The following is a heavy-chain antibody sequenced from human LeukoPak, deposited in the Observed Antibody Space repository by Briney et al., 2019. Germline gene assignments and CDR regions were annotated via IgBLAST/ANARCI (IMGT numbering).Heavy chain of an antibody. V-gene: IGHV1-2*02. CDR3: ARGGHGHTQNDY. Sequence: ASVKVSCKASGYTFTDYHIHWVRQAPGQGLEWMGWINPNTGGTNCAQNFQGRVTMTRDTSITTSYMDLSSLLSDDTALYYCARGGHGHTQNDYWGQGTLVTVSS. CDR1: GYTFTDYH. CDR2: INPNTGGT. D-gene: IGHD5-24*01. J-gene: IGHJ4*02.